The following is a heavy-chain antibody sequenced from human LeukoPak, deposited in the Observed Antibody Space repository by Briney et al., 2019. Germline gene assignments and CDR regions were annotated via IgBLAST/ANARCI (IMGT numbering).Heavy chain of an antibody. D-gene: IGHD4-11*01. CDR2: IKQDGSEK. CDR3: ARGYSFLYYYYYYTDV. V-gene: IGHV3-7*01. J-gene: IGHJ6*03. CDR1: GFTFSSYE. Sequence: PGGSLRLSCAASGFTFSSYEMNWVRQAPGKGLEWVANIKQDGSEKYYVDSVKGRFTISRDNAKNSLYLQMNSLRAEDTALYYCARGYSFLYYYYYYTDVWGKGTTVTVPS.